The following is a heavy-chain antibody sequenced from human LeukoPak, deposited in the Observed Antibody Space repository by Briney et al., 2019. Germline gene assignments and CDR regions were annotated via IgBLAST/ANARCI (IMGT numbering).Heavy chain of an antibody. V-gene: IGHV1-18*01. D-gene: IGHD6-19*01. CDR2: ISTKKGNT. J-gene: IGHJ5*02. CDR1: GYTFTSYG. Sequence: ASVKVSCKASGYTFTSYGISWVRQAPGQGLEWMGWISTKKGNTDYAQKLQGRVTMTTDTSTSTAYMELRSLRSDDTAVYYCARMTVSGRDNWFDPWGQGTLVTVSS. CDR3: ARMTVSGRDNWFDP.